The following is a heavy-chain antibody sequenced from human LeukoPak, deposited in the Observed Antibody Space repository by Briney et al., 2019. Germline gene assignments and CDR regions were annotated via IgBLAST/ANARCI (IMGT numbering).Heavy chain of an antibody. Sequence: SETLSLTCAVYRGSFSGYYWSWIRQPPGKGLEWIGEIHHSGSTNYNPSLKSRVTISVDTSKNQFSLKLSSVTAADTAVYYCAREGDSSVYYDYWGQGTLVTVST. CDR1: RGSFSGYY. J-gene: IGHJ4*02. CDR2: IHHSGST. D-gene: IGHD3-22*01. CDR3: AREGDSSVYYDY. V-gene: IGHV4-34*01.